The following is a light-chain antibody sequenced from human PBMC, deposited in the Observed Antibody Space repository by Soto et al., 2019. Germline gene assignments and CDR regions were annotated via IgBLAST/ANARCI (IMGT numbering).Light chain of an antibody. CDR2: GAS. Sequence: EVVMTQSPDTLSVSPGERATLSCRASQNINSNLAWYQQKPGQAPSLLIYGASSRATGIPDRFSGSGSGTDFTLTISRLEPEDFAVYYCQQYGSSWTFGQGTKVDIK. J-gene: IGKJ1*01. V-gene: IGKV3-20*01. CDR3: QQYGSSWT. CDR1: QNINSN.